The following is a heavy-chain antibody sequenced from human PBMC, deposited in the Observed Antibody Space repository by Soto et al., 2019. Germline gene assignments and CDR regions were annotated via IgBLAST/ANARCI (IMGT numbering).Heavy chain of an antibody. CDR1: GYSFTSYW. CDR2: IYPGDSDT. D-gene: IGHD3-16*01. J-gene: IGHJ6*02. CDR3: ARQGGGHYYYYGMDV. V-gene: IGHV5-51*01. Sequence: GESLKISCKGSGYSFTSYWIGWVRQMPGKGLEWMGIIYPGDSDTRYSPSFQGQVTISADKSISTAYLQWSSLKASDTAMYYCARQGGGHYYYYGMDVWGQGTTVTVSS.